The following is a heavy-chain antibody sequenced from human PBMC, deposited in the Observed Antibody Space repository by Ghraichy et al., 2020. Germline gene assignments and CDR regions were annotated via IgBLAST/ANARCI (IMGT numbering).Heavy chain of an antibody. CDR1: GYSISSGYY. Sequence: SETLSLTCTVSGYSISSGYYWGWIRQPPGKGLEWIGSIYHSGSTYYNPSLKSRVTISVDTSKNQFSLKLSSVTAADTAVYYCARGLSGIAAAGHFDYWGQGTLVTVSS. D-gene: IGHD6-13*01. CDR2: IYHSGST. V-gene: IGHV4-38-2*02. J-gene: IGHJ4*02. CDR3: ARGLSGIAAAGHFDY.